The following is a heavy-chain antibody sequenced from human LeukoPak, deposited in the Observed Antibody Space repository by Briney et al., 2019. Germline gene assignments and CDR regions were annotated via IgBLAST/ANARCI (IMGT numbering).Heavy chain of an antibody. CDR2: ISSSSSTI. V-gene: IGHV3-48*01. Sequence: GGSLRLSCAASGFTFSSYSMNWVRQAPGKGLEWVSYISSSSSTIYYADSVKGRFTISRDNAKNSLYLQMNSLRAEDTAVYYCARVSSGYNYPMFDSWGQGTLVTVSS. CDR3: ARVSSGYNYPMFDS. J-gene: IGHJ4*02. CDR1: GFTFSSYS. D-gene: IGHD5-18*01.